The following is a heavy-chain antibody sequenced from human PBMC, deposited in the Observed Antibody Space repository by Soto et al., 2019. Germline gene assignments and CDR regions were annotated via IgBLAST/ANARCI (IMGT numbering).Heavy chain of an antibody. CDR3: ARDPGYDFWSGYHSGGMDV. Sequence: XGSLRLSCAASGFTFSSYEMNWVRQAPGKGLEWVSYISSSGSTIYYADSVKGRFTISRDNAKNSLYLQMNSLRAEDTAVYYCARDPGYDFWSGYHSGGMDVWGQETTVTV. D-gene: IGHD3-3*01. J-gene: IGHJ6*02. V-gene: IGHV3-48*03. CDR2: ISSSGSTI. CDR1: GFTFSSYE.